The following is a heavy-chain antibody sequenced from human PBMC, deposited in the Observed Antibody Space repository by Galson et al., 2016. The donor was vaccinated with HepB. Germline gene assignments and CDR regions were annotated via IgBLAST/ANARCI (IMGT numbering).Heavy chain of an antibody. J-gene: IGHJ5*02. V-gene: IGHV1-18*01. CDR3: ARSGIIRVNWFDP. Sequence: SVKVSCKASGYTFSGHGIAWVRQAPGKGLEWMGYISPYNGNTDYAQNFQGRITMTTDASTSTPYLEVRSLKSDDTAVYYCARSGIIRVNWFDPWGQGTLVIVPS. CDR2: ISPYNGNT. D-gene: IGHD3-10*01. CDR1: GYTFSGHG.